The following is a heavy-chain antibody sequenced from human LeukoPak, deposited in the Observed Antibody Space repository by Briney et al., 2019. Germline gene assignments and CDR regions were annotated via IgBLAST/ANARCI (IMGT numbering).Heavy chain of an antibody. J-gene: IGHJ6*02. D-gene: IGHD3-16*01. CDR2: IYYSGST. CDR3: ARDLAPYDYVWGSPSAWGSYYYYGMDV. Sequence: SETLSPTCTVSGGSISSYYWSWIRQPPGKGLEWIGYIYYSGSTNYDPSLKSRVTISVDTSKNQFSPKLSSVTAADTAVYYCARDLAPYDYVWGSPSAWGSYYYYGMDVWGQGTTVTVSS. V-gene: IGHV4-59*01. CDR1: GGSISSYY.